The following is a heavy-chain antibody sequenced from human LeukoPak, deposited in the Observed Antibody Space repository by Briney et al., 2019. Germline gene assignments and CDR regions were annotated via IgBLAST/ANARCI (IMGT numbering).Heavy chain of an antibody. Sequence: GGSLRLSCAASGFTFSSYEMNWVRQAPGKGLEWVSYISSSDSIMYYADSVKGRFTISRDNAKNSLYLQMNRLRAEDTAVYYCVRGEWVRWGQGTLVTVSS. CDR3: VRGEWVR. CDR1: GFTFSSYE. J-gene: IGHJ4*02. CDR2: ISSSDSIM. V-gene: IGHV3-48*03. D-gene: IGHD3-10*01.